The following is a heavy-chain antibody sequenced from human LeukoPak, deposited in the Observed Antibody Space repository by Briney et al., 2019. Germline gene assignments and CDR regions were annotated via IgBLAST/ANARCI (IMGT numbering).Heavy chain of an antibody. CDR1: GFTFSSYW. J-gene: IGHJ4*02. D-gene: IGHD2-2*01. Sequence: GGSLRLSCAASGFTFSSYWMHWVRQDPGKGLVWVLRINYDETTTTYADSVKGRFTIPRDNAKNTLYLQMNSLRAEDTAVYYCVRSHQGGFDYWGQGTLVTVSS. V-gene: IGHV3-74*01. CDR3: VRSHQGGFDY. CDR2: INYDETTT.